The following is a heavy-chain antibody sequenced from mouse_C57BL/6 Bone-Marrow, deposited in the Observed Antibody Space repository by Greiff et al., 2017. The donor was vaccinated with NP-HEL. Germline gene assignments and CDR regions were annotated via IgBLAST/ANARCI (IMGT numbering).Heavy chain of an antibody. D-gene: IGHD1-1*01. CDR3: ARERGSSLYYFDY. CDR1: GYTFTDYY. J-gene: IGHJ2*01. V-gene: IGHV1-76*01. CDR2: IYPGSGNP. Sequence: VHLVESGAELVRPGASVKLSCKASGYTFTDYYINWVKQRPGQGLEWIARIYPGSGNPYYNEKFKGKAPLTAEKSSSTAYMQLSSLTSEDSAVSFCARERGSSLYYFDYWGQGTTLTVSS.